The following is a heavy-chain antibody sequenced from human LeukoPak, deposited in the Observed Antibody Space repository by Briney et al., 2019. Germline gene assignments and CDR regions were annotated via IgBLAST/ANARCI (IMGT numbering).Heavy chain of an antibody. Sequence: GGSLRLSCAGSGFSVSNYYMNWVRQAPGKGLEWVSLIRDSGATLYADSVKGRFTISRDNSKNTIYLQMNRLRVEDTAVYFCARDRAVTQVWAEFDSWGQGTQVTVSS. CDR1: GFSVSNYY. V-gene: IGHV3-66*03. CDR3: ARDRAVTQVWAEFDS. CDR2: IRDSGAT. D-gene: IGHD3-16*01. J-gene: IGHJ5*01.